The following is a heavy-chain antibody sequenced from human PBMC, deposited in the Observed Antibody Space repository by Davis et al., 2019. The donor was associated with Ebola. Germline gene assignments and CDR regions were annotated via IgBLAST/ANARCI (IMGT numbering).Heavy chain of an antibody. J-gene: IGHJ1*01. D-gene: IGHD1-26*01. CDR3: AQAWDRGSYPDYFQH. V-gene: IGHV3-23*01. CDR1: GFTFSSYA. Sequence: PGGSLRLSCAASGFTFSSYAMCWVRQAPGKGLEWVSAISGSGGSTYYADSVKGRFTISRDNSKNTLYLQMNSLSAEDPAVYYCAQAWDRGSYPDYFQHWGPGTLVTVSS. CDR2: ISGSGGST.